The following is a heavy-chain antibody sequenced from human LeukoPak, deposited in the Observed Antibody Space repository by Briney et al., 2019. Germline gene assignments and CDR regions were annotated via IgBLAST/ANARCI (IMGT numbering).Heavy chain of an antibody. J-gene: IGHJ4*02. CDR3: AKRPSDYGDYVTYFDY. D-gene: IGHD4-17*01. Sequence: GRSLRLSCAASGFSFISYGMHWVRQAPGKGLEWVGVISDDGRNKKYADSVKGRFTISRDNSKDTLYLQMNSLRDEDTAVYYCAKRPSDYGDYVTYFDYWGQGTLVTVSS. CDR1: GFSFISYG. CDR2: ISDDGRNK. V-gene: IGHV3-30*18.